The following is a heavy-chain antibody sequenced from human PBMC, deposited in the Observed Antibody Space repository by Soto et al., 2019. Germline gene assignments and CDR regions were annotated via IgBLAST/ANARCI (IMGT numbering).Heavy chain of an antibody. Sequence: ASVKVSCKVFGYTFTIYYIHWVRQAPGQGLEWMGVINTSGGSPTYAQKFQDRVTMTRDTSTSTVYMELSSLRSEDTAVYYCARGGRHSDYYYYYGMDVWGQGTTVIVSS. CDR2: INTSGGSP. V-gene: IGHV1-46*01. D-gene: IGHD6-25*01. CDR1: GYTFTIYY. CDR3: ARGGRHSDYYYYYGMDV. J-gene: IGHJ6*01.